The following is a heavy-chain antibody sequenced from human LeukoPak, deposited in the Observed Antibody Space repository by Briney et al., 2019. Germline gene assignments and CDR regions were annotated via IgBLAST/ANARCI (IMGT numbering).Heavy chain of an antibody. D-gene: IGHD6-19*01. J-gene: IGHJ4*01. CDR2: IFHSGST. Sequence: SGTLSLICGVSGGSISSTNWWTWVRQPPGKGLEWIGYIFHSGSTYYNPSLNSRLTISIDTSKNQFSLKLSSVTAADTAVYYCARGRAWPQWLGYYFDYWGRGTLVTVSP. V-gene: IGHV4-4*02. CDR3: ARGRAWPQWLGYYFDY. CDR1: GGSISSTNW.